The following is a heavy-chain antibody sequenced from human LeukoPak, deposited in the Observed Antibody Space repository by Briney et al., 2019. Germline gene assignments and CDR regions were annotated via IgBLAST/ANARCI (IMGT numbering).Heavy chain of an antibody. J-gene: IGHJ6*02. D-gene: IGHD6-13*01. Sequence: GGSLRLSCAASGFTFSSYGMHWVRQAPGKGLEWVAVISYGGSNKYYADSVKGRFTISRDNSKNTLYLQMNSLRAEDTAVYYCAKDSSSWSPGYYGMDVWGQGTTVTVSS. V-gene: IGHV3-30*18. CDR3: AKDSSSWSPGYYGMDV. CDR2: ISYGGSNK. CDR1: GFTFSSYG.